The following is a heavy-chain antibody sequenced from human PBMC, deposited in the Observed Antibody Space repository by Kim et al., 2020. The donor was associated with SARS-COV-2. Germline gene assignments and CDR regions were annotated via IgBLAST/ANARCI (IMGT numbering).Heavy chain of an antibody. Sequence: WYDGSNKYYADSVKGRFTIARDKSKNTLYMQMNSLRAEETAVYYCAKEDYWGQGTLVTVSS. V-gene: IGHV3-33*03. CDR3: AKEDY. J-gene: IGHJ4*02. CDR2: WYDGSNK.